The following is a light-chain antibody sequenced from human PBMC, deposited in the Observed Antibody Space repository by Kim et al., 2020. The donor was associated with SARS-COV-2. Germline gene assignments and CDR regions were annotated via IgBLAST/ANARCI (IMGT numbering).Light chain of an antibody. V-gene: IGKV3-20*01. CDR2: GAS. J-gene: IGKJ2*01. CDR1: QSVGSSN. CDR3: QQYGIAPPYT. Sequence: CPGERATLSCRASQSVGSSNLAWYQQKPGRAPRLLMYGASSRAPGIPDRFSGSGSGTDFILTISRLEPEDFAVYYCQQYGIAPPYTFGQGTKLEI.